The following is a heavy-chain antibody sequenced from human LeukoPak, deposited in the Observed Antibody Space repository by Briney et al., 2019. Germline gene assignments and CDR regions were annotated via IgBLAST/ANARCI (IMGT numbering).Heavy chain of an antibody. J-gene: IGHJ4*02. CDR1: GYTFTSYA. CDR3: ARVQGSSGWYIFDY. D-gene: IGHD6-19*01. V-gene: IGHV1-3*03. Sequence: ASVKVSCKASGYTFTSYAMHWVRQAPGQRLEWMGWINAGNGNTKYSQEFQGRVTITRDTSASTAYMELSSLRSEDMAVYYCARVQGSSGWYIFDYWGQGTLVTVSS. CDR2: INAGNGNT.